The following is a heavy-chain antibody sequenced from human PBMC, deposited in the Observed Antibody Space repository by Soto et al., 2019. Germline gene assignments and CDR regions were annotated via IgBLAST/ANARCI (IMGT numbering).Heavy chain of an antibody. CDR2: ISYSGLST. V-gene: IGHV3-30*01. D-gene: IGHD3-16*01. CDR1: GFTFSNYA. CDR3: ARGGRGLRGAFDI. Sequence: GGSLRLSCAASGFTFSNYALHWVRQAPGKGLEWVAVISYSGLSTFYSDSVKGRSTISRDNSKNTVYLEVNSLRAEDTAVYYCARGGRGLRGAFDIWGHGTAVTVSS. J-gene: IGHJ3*02.